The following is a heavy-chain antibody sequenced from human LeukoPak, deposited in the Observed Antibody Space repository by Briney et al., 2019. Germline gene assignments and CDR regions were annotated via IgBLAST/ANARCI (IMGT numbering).Heavy chain of an antibody. CDR3: ARGNFYSGSGSSPLDY. Sequence: GGSLRLSCAASGFTFNNYWMHWVRQVPGEGLVWVSRINSDGSRTNYVDSAKGRFTISRDNAENTLFLQMSSLRAEDTAVYYCARGNFYSGSGSSPLDYWGQGTLVTVFS. CDR1: GFTFNNYW. J-gene: IGHJ4*02. CDR2: INSDGSRT. V-gene: IGHV3-74*01. D-gene: IGHD3-10*01.